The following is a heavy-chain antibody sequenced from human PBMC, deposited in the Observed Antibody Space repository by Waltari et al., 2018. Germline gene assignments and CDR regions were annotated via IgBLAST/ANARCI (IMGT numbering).Heavy chain of an antibody. Sequence: EVQLDESGGGLVQPGGSLRLSCSASGFTFTRYLMNWVRQAPGKGLVWVARINSDGSSTTYADSVKGRFTISRDNAKNTVYLQMNSLRVEDTAVYYCTRALWLGELYDYWGLGTLVTVSS. CDR1: GFTFTRYL. V-gene: IGHV3-74*01. J-gene: IGHJ4*02. CDR2: INSDGSST. D-gene: IGHD3-10*01. CDR3: TRALWLGELYDY.